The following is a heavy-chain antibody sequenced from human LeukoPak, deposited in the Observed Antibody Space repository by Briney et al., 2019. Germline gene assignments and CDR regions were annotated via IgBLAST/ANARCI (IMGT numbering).Heavy chain of an antibody. V-gene: IGHV4-59*12. CDR3: ATLYYDILTGYLAFDI. CDR2: IYYSEST. Sequence: PSETLSLTCTVSGGSISSYYWSWIRQPPGKGLEWVGYIYYSESTNYNPSLKSRVTISVDTSKNQFSLKLSSVTAADTAVYYCATLYYDILTGYLAFDIWGQGTMVTVSS. D-gene: IGHD3-9*01. J-gene: IGHJ3*02. CDR1: GGSISSYY.